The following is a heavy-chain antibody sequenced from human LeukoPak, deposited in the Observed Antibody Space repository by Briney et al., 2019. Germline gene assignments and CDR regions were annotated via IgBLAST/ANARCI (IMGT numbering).Heavy chain of an antibody. CDR2: IYYSGST. CDR3: ARPLGVYYGAIVG. J-gene: IGHJ4*02. Sequence: SETLSLTCTVSGGSISSYYWNWIRQPPGKGLEWIGSIYYSGSTYYNPSLKSRVTISVDTSKNQFSLKLSSVTAADTAVYYCARPLGVYYGAIVGWGQGTLVTVSS. V-gene: IGHV4-59*05. CDR1: GGSISSYY. D-gene: IGHD3-10*01.